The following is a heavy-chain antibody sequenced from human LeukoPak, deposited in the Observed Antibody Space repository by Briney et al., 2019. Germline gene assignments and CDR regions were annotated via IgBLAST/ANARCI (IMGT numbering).Heavy chain of an antibody. D-gene: IGHD3-22*01. Sequence: GGSLRLSCAASRFIFSSYSMNWVRQAPGKGLDWVSYISSSGSTIYYTDSVRGRFTISRDNAKNSLYLQMNSLRDEDTAVYYCARDREYYYDSSGHNERYFDYWGQGTLVTVSS. CDR3: ARDREYYYDSSGHNERYFDY. V-gene: IGHV3-48*02. CDR1: RFIFSSYS. CDR2: ISSSGSTI. J-gene: IGHJ4*02.